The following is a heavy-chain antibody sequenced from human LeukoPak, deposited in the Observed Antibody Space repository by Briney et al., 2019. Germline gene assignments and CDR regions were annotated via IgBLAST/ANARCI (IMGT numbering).Heavy chain of an antibody. CDR1: GFTFQNYA. J-gene: IGHJ4*02. D-gene: IGHD6-13*01. CDR2: ISGSGPST. Sequence: GGSLRLSCAASGFTFQNYAMSWVRQAPGKGLEWASSISGSGPSTDYADSVKGRFTISRDKSKNTLYLQMNSLRAEDTAVYYCARDGQYSSSPFDYWGQGTLVTVSS. V-gene: IGHV3-23*01. CDR3: ARDGQYSSSPFDY.